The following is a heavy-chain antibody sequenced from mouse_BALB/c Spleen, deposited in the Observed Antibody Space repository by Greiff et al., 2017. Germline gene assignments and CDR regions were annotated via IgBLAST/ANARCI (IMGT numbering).Heavy chain of an antibody. Sequence: DVHLVESGGDLVKPGGSLKLSCAASGFTFSSYGMSWVRQTPDKRLEWVATISSGGSYTYYPDSVKGRFTISRDNAKNTLYLQMSSLKSEDTAMYYCARQREYYGNYLDYGGQGTTLTVSS. CDR3: ARQREYYGNYLDY. J-gene: IGHJ2*01. V-gene: IGHV5-6*01. CDR1: GFTFSSYG. CDR2: ISSGGSYT. D-gene: IGHD2-1*01.